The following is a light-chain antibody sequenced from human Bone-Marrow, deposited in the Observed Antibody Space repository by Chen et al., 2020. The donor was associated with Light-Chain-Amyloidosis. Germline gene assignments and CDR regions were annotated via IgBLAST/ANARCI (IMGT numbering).Light chain of an antibody. Sequence: SYVLTPPSSVSVAPGPPATTACGGNNIGTTSVHWSQQTPGQAPLLVVYDDSDRPSGIPERLSGSNSGNTATLTISRVEAGDEADYYCQVWDRSSDRPVFGGGTKLTVL. CDR1: NIGTTS. V-gene: IGLV3-21*02. CDR3: QVWDRSSDRPV. J-gene: IGLJ3*02. CDR2: DDS.